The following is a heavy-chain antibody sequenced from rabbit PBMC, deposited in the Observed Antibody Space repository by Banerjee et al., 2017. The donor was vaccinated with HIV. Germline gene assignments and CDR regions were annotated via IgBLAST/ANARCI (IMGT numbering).Heavy chain of an antibody. Sequence: QEQLEESGGGLVQPEGSLTLTCTASGFSFSNKYVMCWVRQAPGKGLEWIACINSSSGSTVYATWAKGRFTISKTSSTTVTLQMTSLTAADTATYFCARDLAGAIGWNYNLWGPGTLVTGS. V-gene: IGHV1S45*01. J-gene: IGHJ4*01. CDR2: INSSSGST. CDR1: GFSFSNKYV. D-gene: IGHD4-1*01. CDR3: ARDLAGAIGWNYNL.